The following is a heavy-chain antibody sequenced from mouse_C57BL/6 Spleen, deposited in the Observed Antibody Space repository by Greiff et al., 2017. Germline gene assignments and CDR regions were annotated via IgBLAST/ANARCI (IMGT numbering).Heavy chain of an antibody. CDR1: GYTFTSYW. Sequence: QVQLKQPGAELVKPGASVKLSCKASGYTFTSYWMQWVKQRPGQGLEWIGEIDPSDSYTNYNQKFKGKATLTVDTSSSTAYMQLSSLTSEDSAVYYCARREGQLRSWFAYWGQGTLVTVSA. CDR3: ARREGQLRSWFAY. J-gene: IGHJ3*01. D-gene: IGHD3-2*02. CDR2: IDPSDSYT. V-gene: IGHV1-50*01.